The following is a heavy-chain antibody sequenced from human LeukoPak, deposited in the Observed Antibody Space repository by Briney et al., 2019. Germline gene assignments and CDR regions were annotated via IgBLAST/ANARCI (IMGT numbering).Heavy chain of an antibody. CDR2: ISGSGIVT. V-gene: IGHV3-23*01. J-gene: IGHJ4*02. CDR3: AREGGSYHFDY. CDR1: GFTFAKFA. D-gene: IGHD1-26*01. Sequence: GESLRLSCAISGFTFAKFAMSWVRQAPGKGLEWVSTISGSGIVTYYADSVKGRFTISRDNSKNTLYLQMNSLRAEDTAVYYCAREGGSYHFDYWGQGTLVTVSS.